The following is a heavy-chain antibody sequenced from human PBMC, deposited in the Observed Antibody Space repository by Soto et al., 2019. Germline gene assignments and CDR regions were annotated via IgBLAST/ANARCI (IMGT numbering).Heavy chain of an antibody. CDR3: AKFLQLGSTSLSSAFDY. Sequence: GGSLRLSCAASGFTISSYAMTWVRQAPGKGLEWVSSIRDSGTSTYYADSVKGRFTISRDNSKSTLYLQMNSLRAEDTAVYYCAKFLQLGSTSLSSAFDYWGQGTLVTVSS. CDR2: IRDSGTST. J-gene: IGHJ4*02. D-gene: IGHD2-2*01. V-gene: IGHV3-23*01. CDR1: GFTISSYA.